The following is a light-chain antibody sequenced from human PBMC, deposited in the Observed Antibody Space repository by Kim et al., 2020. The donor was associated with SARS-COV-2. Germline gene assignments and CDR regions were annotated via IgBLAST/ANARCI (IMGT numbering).Light chain of an antibody. CDR1: SLRSYY. V-gene: IGLV3-19*01. J-gene: IGLJ1*01. Sequence: SELTQDPAVSVALGQTVRITCQGDSLRSYYASWYQQKPGQAPVLVIYGKNNRPSGIPDRFSGSDSGNTASLTITGAQAEDEADYYCNSRDTSGNHPFGTGTKVTVL. CDR2: GKN. CDR3: NSRDTSGNHP.